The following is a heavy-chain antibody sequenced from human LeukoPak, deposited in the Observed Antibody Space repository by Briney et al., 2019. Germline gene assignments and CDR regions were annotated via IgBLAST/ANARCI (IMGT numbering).Heavy chain of an antibody. V-gene: IGHV3-23*01. CDR1: GFTFSSYD. Sequence: GGSLRLSCAASGFTFSSYDMTWVRQAPGRGLEWVSSIRPSGDNTYYGDSVKGRSTISRDNSENTVYLQMNNMRVDDTAVYYCARVAGWHWFDPWGQGTLVTVSS. D-gene: IGHD6-19*01. CDR2: IRPSGDNT. CDR3: ARVAGWHWFDP. J-gene: IGHJ5*02.